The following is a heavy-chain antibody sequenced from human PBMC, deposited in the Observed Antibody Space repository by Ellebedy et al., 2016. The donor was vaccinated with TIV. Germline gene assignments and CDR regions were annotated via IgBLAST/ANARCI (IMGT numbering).Heavy chain of an antibody. Sequence: AASVTVSCKTSGFTFTNYDINWVRQASGQGPEWMGWMNPKSGDTNYAQKFQGRVTMTRNTSITTAYMERSSLRSDDTAVYYCARGKLRFLESLGDWFDPWGQGTLVTVSS. CDR3: ARGKLRFLESLGDWFDP. J-gene: IGHJ5*02. CDR2: MNPKSGDT. V-gene: IGHV1-8*01. D-gene: IGHD3-3*01. CDR1: GFTFTNYD.